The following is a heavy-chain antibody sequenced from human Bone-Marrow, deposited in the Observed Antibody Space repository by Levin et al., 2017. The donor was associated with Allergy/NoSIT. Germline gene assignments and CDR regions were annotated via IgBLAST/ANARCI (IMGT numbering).Heavy chain of an antibody. D-gene: IGHD2-15*01. J-gene: IGHJ5*02. Sequence: GESLKISCTASGFTFGDYAMSWFRQAPGKGLEWVGFIRSKAYGGTTEYAASVKGRFTISRDDSKSIAYLQMNSLKTEDTAVYYCTRDFATGWEGVVVVVAATPWYNWFDPWGQGTLVTVSS. V-gene: IGHV3-49*03. CDR1: GFTFGDYA. CDR2: IRSKAYGGTT. CDR3: TRDFATGWEGVVVVVAATPWYNWFDP.